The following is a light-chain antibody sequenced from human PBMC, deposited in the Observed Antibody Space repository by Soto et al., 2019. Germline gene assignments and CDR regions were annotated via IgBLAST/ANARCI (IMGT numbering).Light chain of an antibody. CDR2: GAS. J-gene: IGKJ1*01. Sequence: SVLTQSPGTLSLSPGERATLSCRASQSVTSTYLAWYQQKPGQAPRLLIYGASSRATHIPERFSRNGSGRDFSSTISGLEREDFALHYCQQYASSRPFRQGTKVQIK. CDR3: QQYASSRP. V-gene: IGKV3-20*01. CDR1: QSVTSTY.